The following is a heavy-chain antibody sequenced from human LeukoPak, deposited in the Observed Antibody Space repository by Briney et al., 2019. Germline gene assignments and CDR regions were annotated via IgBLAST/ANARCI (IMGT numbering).Heavy chain of an antibody. D-gene: IGHD3-10*01. V-gene: IGHV3-48*04. Sequence: GGSLRLSCAASGFTFSSYSMNWVRQAPGKGLEWVSYISSSSSTIYYADSVKGRFTISRDNAKNSLYLQMNSLRAEDTAVYYCAKDRPPKTMAPYFDYWGQGTLVTVSS. CDR2: ISSSSSTI. J-gene: IGHJ4*02. CDR1: GFTFSSYS. CDR3: AKDRPPKTMAPYFDY.